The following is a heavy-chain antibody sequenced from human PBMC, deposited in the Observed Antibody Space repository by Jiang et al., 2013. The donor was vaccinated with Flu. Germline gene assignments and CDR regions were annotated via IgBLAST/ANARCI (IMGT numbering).Heavy chain of an antibody. J-gene: IGHJ5*02. CDR1: GFTFSSYA. CDR2: ISGSGGST. D-gene: IGHD5-18*01. Sequence: QLLESGGGLVQPGGSLRLSCAASGFTFSSYAMSWVRQAPGKGLEWVSAISGSGGSTYYADSVKGRFTISRDNSKNTLYLQMNGLRAEDTAVYYCAKDPGRGYSYGRGNWFDPWGQGTLVTVSS. CDR3: AKDPGRGYSYGRGNWFDP. V-gene: IGHV3-23*01.